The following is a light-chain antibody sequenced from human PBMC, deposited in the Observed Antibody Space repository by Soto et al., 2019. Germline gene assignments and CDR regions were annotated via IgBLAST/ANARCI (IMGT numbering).Light chain of an antibody. J-gene: IGKJ1*01. CDR1: QSVGSNY. CDR3: QQYGSSSWT. V-gene: IGKV3-20*01. Sequence: EIVLTHSPGTLSLSPGERATLSCRASQSVGSNYLAWYQQKPGQGPRILIFGASGRATGIPDRFSGSGSGTDFTLTISRLEPEDFAVYYCQQYGSSSWTFGQGTKVEIK. CDR2: GAS.